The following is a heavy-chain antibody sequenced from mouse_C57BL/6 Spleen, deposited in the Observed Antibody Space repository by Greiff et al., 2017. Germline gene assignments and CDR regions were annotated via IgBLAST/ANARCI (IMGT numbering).Heavy chain of an antibody. CDR2: ISSGSSTI. V-gene: IGHV5-17*01. CDR3: ARPFYYGSSYWYAY. J-gene: IGHJ3*01. D-gene: IGHD1-1*01. CDR1: GFTFSDYG. Sequence: EVKLVESGGGLVKPGGSLKLSCAASGFTFSDYGMHWVRQAPEKGLEWVAYISSGSSTIYYADTVKGRFTISRDNAKNTLFLQMNSLRSEDTAMYYCARPFYYGSSYWYAYWGQGTLVTVSA.